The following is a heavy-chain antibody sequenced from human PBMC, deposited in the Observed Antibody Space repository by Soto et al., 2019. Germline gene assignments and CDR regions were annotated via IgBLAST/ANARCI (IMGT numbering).Heavy chain of an antibody. CDR2: ISGSGDSA. CDR1: GFNFKNYG. CDR3: AKSPAAATLNWFDP. Sequence: GGSLRLSCAASGFNFKNYGVNWVRQAPGKGLEWVAGISGSGDSAYYGDSVKGRFTISRDNSLHTVYLQMDGLRADDTAIYYCAKSPAAATLNWFDPWGQGSLVTVSS. J-gene: IGHJ5*02. V-gene: IGHV3-23*01. D-gene: IGHD2-2*01.